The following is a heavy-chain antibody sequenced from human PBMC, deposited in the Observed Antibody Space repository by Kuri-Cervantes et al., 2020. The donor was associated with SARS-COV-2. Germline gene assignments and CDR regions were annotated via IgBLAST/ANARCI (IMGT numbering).Heavy chain of an antibody. D-gene: IGHD3-3*01. CDR2: INPSGGST. Sequence: ASVKVSCKASGYTFTSYYMHWVRQAPGQGLEWMGIINPSGGSTSYAQKFQGRVTMTRDTSTSTVYMELSSLRSEDTAMYYCARGGRITIFGVVINFDYWGQGTLVTVSS. CDR3: ARGGRITIFGVVINFDY. CDR1: GYTFTSYY. V-gene: IGHV1-46*01. J-gene: IGHJ4*02.